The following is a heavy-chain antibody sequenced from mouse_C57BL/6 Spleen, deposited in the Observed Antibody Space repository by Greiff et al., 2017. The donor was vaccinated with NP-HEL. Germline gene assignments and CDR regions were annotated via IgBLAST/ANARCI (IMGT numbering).Heavy chain of an antibody. D-gene: IGHD4-1*01. J-gene: IGHJ2*01. CDR1: GFTFSDYY. Sequence: EVQLVESEGGLVQPGSSMKLSCTASGFTFSDYYMAWVRQVPEKGLEWVANINYDGSSTYYLDSLKSRFIISRDNAKNILYLQMSSLKSEDTATYYCARETGTEGFDYWGQGTTLAVSS. CDR2: INYDGSST. V-gene: IGHV5-16*01. CDR3: ARETGTEGFDY.